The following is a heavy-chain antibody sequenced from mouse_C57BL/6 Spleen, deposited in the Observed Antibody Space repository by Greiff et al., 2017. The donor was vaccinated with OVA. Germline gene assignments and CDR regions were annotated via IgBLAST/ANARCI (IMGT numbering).Heavy chain of an antibody. V-gene: IGHV1-50*01. D-gene: IGHD2-4*01. CDR1: GYTFTSYW. CDR2: IDPSDSYT. CDR3: ARRGLRRGFAH. Sequence: QVQLQQPGAELVKPGASVKLSCKASGYTFTSYWMQWVKQRPGQGLEWIGEIDPSDSYTNYNQKFKGKATLTVDTSSSTAYMQLSSLTSENSAVYYCARRGLRRGFAHWGQGTLVTVSA. J-gene: IGHJ3*01.